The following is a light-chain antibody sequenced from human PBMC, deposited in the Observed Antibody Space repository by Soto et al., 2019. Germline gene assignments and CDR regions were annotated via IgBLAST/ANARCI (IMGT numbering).Light chain of an antibody. CDR2: DAS. V-gene: IGKV1-5*01. Sequence: TQSPGTLSLSPGDRATITCRASQSIVTWLAWYQQKPGKPPKLLIYDASTLQSGVPSRFSGGGSGTEFTLTISSLQPDDFATYYCQQYNTYSTFGQGTRLEIK. CDR3: QQYNTYST. CDR1: QSIVTW. J-gene: IGKJ5*01.